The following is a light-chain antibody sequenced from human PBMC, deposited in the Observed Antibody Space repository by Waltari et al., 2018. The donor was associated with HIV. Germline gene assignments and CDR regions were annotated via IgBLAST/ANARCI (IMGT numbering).Light chain of an antibody. Sequence: QSALTQPASVSGSLGQSITISCIGSLGAIGTYNHVSWYQQYPDKAPLLLIRDVTTRHSGIPFRFSASKSGRTATLTISGLQAEDEADYYCSSYITTGTILFGGGTKVTVL. J-gene: IGLJ3*02. CDR3: SSYITTGTIL. V-gene: IGLV2-14*03. CDR2: DVT. CDR1: LGAIGTYNH.